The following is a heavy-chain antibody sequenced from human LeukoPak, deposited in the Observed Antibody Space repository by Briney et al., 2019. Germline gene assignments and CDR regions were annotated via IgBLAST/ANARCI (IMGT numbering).Heavy chain of an antibody. CDR3: ARGYCSTGSCYNFDY. Sequence: GGSLRLSCAASGFTFSSYGMHWVRQAPGKGLGWVAFIRYDGSNKHYADSVKGRFTISRDNSKNTLYLQMNSLRAEDTAVYYCARGYCSTGSCYNFDYWGQGTLVTVSS. J-gene: IGHJ4*02. CDR2: IRYDGSNK. V-gene: IGHV3-30*02. D-gene: IGHD2-15*01. CDR1: GFTFSSYG.